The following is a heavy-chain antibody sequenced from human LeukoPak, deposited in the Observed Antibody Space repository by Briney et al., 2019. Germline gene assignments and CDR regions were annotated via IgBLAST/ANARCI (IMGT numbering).Heavy chain of an antibody. Sequence: SETLSHTCTVSGGSISSYYWSWIRQPAGKGLEWIGRIYTSGSTNYNPSLRSRVTISLDTSKNQFSLELSSVTAADTAVYYCARGEGGATESGTFDIWGQGTMVTVSS. D-gene: IGHD1-26*01. V-gene: IGHV4-4*07. CDR3: ARGEGGATESGTFDI. CDR1: GGSISSYY. CDR2: IYTSGST. J-gene: IGHJ3*02.